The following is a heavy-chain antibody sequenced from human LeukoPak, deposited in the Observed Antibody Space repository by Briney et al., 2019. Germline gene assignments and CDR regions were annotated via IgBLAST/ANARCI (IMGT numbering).Heavy chain of an antibody. V-gene: IGHV4-34*01. CDR2: INHSGST. CDR3: ARRMVVPRRAWYFDL. D-gene: IGHD2-15*01. CDR1: GGSFSGYY. Sequence: PSETLSLTCAVYGGSFSGYYWSWIRQPPGKGLGWIGEINHSGSTNYNPSLKSRVTISVDTSKNQFSLKLSSVTAADTAVYYCARRMVVPRRAWYFDLWGRGTLVTVSS. J-gene: IGHJ2*01.